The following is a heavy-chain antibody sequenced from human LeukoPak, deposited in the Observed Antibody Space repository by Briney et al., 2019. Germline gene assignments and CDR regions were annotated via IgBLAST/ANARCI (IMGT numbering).Heavy chain of an antibody. CDR1: GFTFSSYA. V-gene: IGHV3-23*01. Sequence: GGSLRLSCAASGFTFSSYAMSWVRQAPGKGLEWVSAISGSGGSTYYADSVKGRFTISRDNSKNTLYLQMNSLRAEDTAVYYCARDYYGSGSLSHYGMDVWGQGTTVTVSS. CDR2: ISGSGGST. CDR3: ARDYYGSGSLSHYGMDV. J-gene: IGHJ6*02. D-gene: IGHD3-10*01.